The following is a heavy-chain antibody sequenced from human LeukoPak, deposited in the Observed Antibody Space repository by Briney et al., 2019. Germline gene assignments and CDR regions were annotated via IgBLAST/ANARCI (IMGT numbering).Heavy chain of an antibody. CDR1: GGSFSGYY. CDR3: ARAPVRSGAFDI. CDR2: INHSGST. V-gene: IGHV4-34*01. J-gene: IGHJ3*02. Sequence: SETLSLTCAVYGGSFSGYYWSWIRQPPMKGLEWIGEINHSGSTNYNPSLKSRVTISVDTSKNQFSLKLSSVTAADTAVYYCARAPVRSGAFDIWGQGTMVTVSS.